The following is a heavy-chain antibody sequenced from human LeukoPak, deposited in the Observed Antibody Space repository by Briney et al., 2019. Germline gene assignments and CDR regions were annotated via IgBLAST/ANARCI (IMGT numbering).Heavy chain of an antibody. V-gene: IGHV3-23*01. CDR3: ARDKYSSAWSHKWLDP. CDR2: ISGAGGVT. CDR1: GFTFSSYG. D-gene: IGHD3-22*01. Sequence: PGGSLRLSCVASGFTFSSYGLTWVRQAPGKGLEWVSTISGAGGVTTYADSVKGRFIISRDNSKNTLFVQMNSLRAEDTATYFCARDKYSSAWSHKWLDPWGQGTRVTVSS. J-gene: IGHJ5*02.